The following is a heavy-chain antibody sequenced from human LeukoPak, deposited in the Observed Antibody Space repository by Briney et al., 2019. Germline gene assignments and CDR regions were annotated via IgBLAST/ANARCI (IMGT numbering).Heavy chain of an antibody. CDR1: GGSISSYY. CDR3: ARADYYGSRVYFDY. Sequence: PSETLSLTCTVSGGSISSYYWSWIRQPPGKGLEWIGYIYYSGSTNYNPSLKSRVTISVDTSKNQFPLKLSSVTAADTAVYYCARADYYGSRVYFDYWGQGTLVTVSS. CDR2: IYYSGST. J-gene: IGHJ4*02. V-gene: IGHV4-59*01. D-gene: IGHD3-10*01.